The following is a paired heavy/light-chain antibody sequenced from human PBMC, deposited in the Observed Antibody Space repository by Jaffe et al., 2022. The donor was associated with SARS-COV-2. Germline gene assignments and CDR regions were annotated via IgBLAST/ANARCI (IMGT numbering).Heavy chain of an antibody. D-gene: IGHD2-2*01. CDR3: ARVTFACSETTCFFDP. J-gene: IGHJ5*02. CDR2: ISHSGYT. V-gene: IGHV4-4*02. CDR1: GGSISSSNW. Sequence: QVQLQESGPGLVKPSGTLSLTCAVSGGSISSSNWWNWVRQAPGKGLEWIGEISHSGYTNYNPSLKSRVTISLDKSNNQIFLKLNSVTAADTAVYYCARVTFACSETTCFFDPWGQGTLVTVSS.
Light chain of an antibody. V-gene: IGKV3-20*01. Sequence: EIVLTQSPGTLSLSPGERATLSCRASQSVSSRYLVWYQQKRGQAPRLLVYGASSRATGIPDRFSGSGSGTGFTLTISRLEPEDFAVYYCQLYGSSPLYIFGQGTKLEIK. CDR3: QLYGSSPLYI. J-gene: IGKJ2*01. CDR2: GAS. CDR1: QSVSSRY.